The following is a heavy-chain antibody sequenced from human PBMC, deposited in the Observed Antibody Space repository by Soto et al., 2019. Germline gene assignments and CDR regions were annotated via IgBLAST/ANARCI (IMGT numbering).Heavy chain of an antibody. V-gene: IGHV3-53*04. CDR1: GLTVSSHY. Sequence: GGSLRLSCAASGLTVSSHYMSWVRQAPGKGLEWVSVIYSGGSTYYADSVKGRFTISRHDSKNTVYLQMNSLRDEDTAVYYCATVPEYSGYDFGYWGQGTLVTVSS. J-gene: IGHJ4*02. CDR3: ATVPEYSGYDFGY. D-gene: IGHD5-12*01. CDR2: IYSGGST.